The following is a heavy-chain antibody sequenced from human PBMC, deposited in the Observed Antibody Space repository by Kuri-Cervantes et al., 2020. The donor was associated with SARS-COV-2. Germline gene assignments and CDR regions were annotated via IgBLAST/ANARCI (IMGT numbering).Heavy chain of an antibody. J-gene: IGHJ4*02. Sequence: LRLSCAVYGGSFNDYSWTWIRQPPGKGLEWIGYIYYSGSTYYNPSLKSRVTISVDTSKNQFSLKLSSVTAADTAVYYCARHGKIVVVPAGPPDYWGQGTLVTVSS. CDR3: ARHGKIVVVPAGPPDY. D-gene: IGHD2-2*01. V-gene: IGHV4-30-4*01. CDR1: GGSFNDYS. CDR2: IYYSGST.